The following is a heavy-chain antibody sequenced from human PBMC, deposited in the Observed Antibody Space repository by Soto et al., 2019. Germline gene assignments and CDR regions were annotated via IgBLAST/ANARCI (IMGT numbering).Heavy chain of an antibody. D-gene: IGHD6-19*01. V-gene: IGHV3-30*18. CDR1: GFTFSDYA. J-gene: IGHJ4*02. CDR2: VSHDGRNT. CDR3: AKGGRQWLVTSDFNY. Sequence: VQLVESGGGVVQPGRSLRLSCAASGFTFSDYAMHWVRQAPGKGLEWVAVVSHDGRNTHYADSVKGRFTISRDSSKNTVSLEMTGLRAEDTAVYYCAKGGRQWLVTSDFNYWGQGALVTGSS.